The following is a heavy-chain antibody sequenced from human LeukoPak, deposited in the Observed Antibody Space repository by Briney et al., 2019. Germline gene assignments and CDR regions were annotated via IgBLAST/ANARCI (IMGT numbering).Heavy chain of an antibody. CDR3: ARDSAFGGCAFDY. CDR2: INSDGSST. CDR1: GFTFSNYW. D-gene: IGHD6-19*01. Sequence: GGSLRLSCAASGFTFSNYWMHWVRQAPGKGLVWVSRINSDGSSTDYADSVKGRFTVSRDNAKNTLYLQVNSLRAEDTAVYYCARDSAFGGCAFDYWGQGTLVTVSS. V-gene: IGHV3-74*01. J-gene: IGHJ4*02.